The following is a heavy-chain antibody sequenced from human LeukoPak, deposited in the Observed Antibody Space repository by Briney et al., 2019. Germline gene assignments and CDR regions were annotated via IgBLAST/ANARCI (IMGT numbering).Heavy chain of an antibody. CDR2: MSGSGNTI. CDR3: ARVDLAGMDV. V-gene: IGHV3-48*04. J-gene: IGHJ6*02. Sequence: GGSLRLSCAASGLTFSSYSMNWVRQAPGKGLEWVSYMSGSGNTIYYADSVKARFTISRDNAKNSLFLQMNSLRVEDTAVYYCARVDLAGMDVWGQGTTVTVSS. CDR1: GLTFSSYS.